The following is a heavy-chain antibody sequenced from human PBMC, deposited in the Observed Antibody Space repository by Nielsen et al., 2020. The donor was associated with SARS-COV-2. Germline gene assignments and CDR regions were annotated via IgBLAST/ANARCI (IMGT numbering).Heavy chain of an antibody. CDR1: GFTFDDYA. Sequence: SLKISCAASGFTFDDYAMHWVRQAPGKGLEWVSGISWNSGSIGYADSVKGRFTISRDNAKNSLYLQMNSLRAEDTAVYYCAGILEGGRDAFDIWGQGTMVTVSS. V-gene: IGHV3-9*01. CDR2: ISWNSGSI. J-gene: IGHJ3*02. CDR3: AGILEGGRDAFDI. D-gene: IGHD1-26*01.